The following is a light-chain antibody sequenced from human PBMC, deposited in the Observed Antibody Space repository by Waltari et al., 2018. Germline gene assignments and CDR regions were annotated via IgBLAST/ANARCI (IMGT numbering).Light chain of an antibody. Sequence: DIQMTQSPYSLSASVGDRVTITCRASQSISTYLNWYQQKLGQAPKALIYAASSLQSGVPSRFSGSGSGTDFTLTISSLQPEDFATYYCQQTYSILPLTFGGGTKVEVK. CDR3: QQTYSILPLT. CDR2: AAS. J-gene: IGKJ4*01. CDR1: QSISTY. V-gene: IGKV1-39*01.